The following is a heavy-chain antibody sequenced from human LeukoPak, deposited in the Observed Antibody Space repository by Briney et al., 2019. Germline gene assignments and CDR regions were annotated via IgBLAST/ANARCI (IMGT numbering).Heavy chain of an antibody. CDR3: ARDPTTVTKIFDS. V-gene: IGHV4-4*07. Sequence: SETLSLTCSVSGVSISAYYWSWIRQPAGKGLEWIGRIYPGESIYASENTNYNPSLKSRVSMSGDTSKNQVSLKLRSVTAADTAVYYCARDPTTVTKIFDSWGQGTLVTVSS. CDR2: IYPGESIYASENT. J-gene: IGHJ4*02. D-gene: IGHD4-17*01. CDR1: GVSISAYY.